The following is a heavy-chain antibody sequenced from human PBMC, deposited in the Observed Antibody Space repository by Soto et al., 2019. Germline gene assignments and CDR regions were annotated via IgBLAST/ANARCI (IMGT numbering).Heavy chain of an antibody. CDR2: IWHDGSDK. CDR3: ARGGLEGSPCGGECFKVDY. D-gene: IGHD2-21*01. V-gene: IGHV3-33*01. J-gene: IGHJ4*02. Sequence: QVQLVESGGGVVQPGRSLRLSCAASGFTFSNFGMHWVRQAPGKGLEWLSIIWHDGSDKHYAGSVKGRFTVSRDNSKNTLYLQMNSLRDDDTGVYYCARGGLEGSPCGGECFKVDYWGQGTLVTVSS. CDR1: GFTFSNFG.